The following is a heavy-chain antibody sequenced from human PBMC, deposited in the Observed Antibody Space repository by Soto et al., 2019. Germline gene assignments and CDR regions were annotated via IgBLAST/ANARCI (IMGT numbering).Heavy chain of an antibody. J-gene: IGHJ3*02. CDR3: AKDKVDHNSVWDPFDI. CDR2: LGGSNSDT. D-gene: IGHD2-15*01. V-gene: IGHV3-23*01. Sequence: GGSLRLSCAAAGFTFSDYAMSWVRQAPGKGLEWVSGLGGSNSDTHYAASVEGRFTVSRDNSRSTLFLQMNSLRVEDTAVYYCAKDKVDHNSVWDPFDIWGQGTMVTVSS. CDR1: GFTFSDYA.